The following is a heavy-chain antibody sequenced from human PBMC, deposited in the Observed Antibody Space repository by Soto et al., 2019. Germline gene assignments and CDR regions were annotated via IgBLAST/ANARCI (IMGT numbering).Heavy chain of an antibody. CDR2: IFPGDSDT. CDR1: GYKFTSYW. D-gene: IGHD3-10*01. V-gene: IGHV5-51*01. J-gene: IGHJ5*02. CDR3: ARGCYGSGNNWFDP. Sequence: GESLKISCRTSGYKFTSYWIAWVRQMPGKGLEWMGIIFPGDSDTRYSPSFQGQVTISADKSISTAYLQWSSLKASDTAMYYCARGCYGSGNNWFDPWGQGTLVAVSS.